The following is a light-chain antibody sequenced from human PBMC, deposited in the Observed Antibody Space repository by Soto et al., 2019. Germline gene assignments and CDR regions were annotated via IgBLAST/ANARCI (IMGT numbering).Light chain of an antibody. J-gene: IGKJ1*01. CDR3: QQYDDSPPWT. Sequence: EVVFTQSPATLSLSPGEGATLSCRVSQSISSSYLSWYQQRPGQAPRLLIYGASNRATGIPDRFSGSGSGRDFTLTISRLXPEDFAVYYCQQYDDSPPWTFGQGTKVDIK. V-gene: IGKV3-20*01. CDR1: QSISSSY. CDR2: GAS.